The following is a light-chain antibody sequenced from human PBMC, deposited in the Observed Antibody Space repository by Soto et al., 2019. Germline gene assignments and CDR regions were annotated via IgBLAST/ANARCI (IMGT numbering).Light chain of an antibody. CDR3: TSYTSSGTYV. CDR1: SSDVVNFNY. CDR2: EVI. Sequence: QSVLTQPASVSGSPGQSITFSCTGTSSDVVNFNYVSWYQQHPGKAPKLMIYEVIHRPSGVSNRFSGSKSGSTASLTISGLQAEDEADYYCTSYTSSGTYVSGTGTKVTVL. J-gene: IGLJ1*01. V-gene: IGLV2-14*01.